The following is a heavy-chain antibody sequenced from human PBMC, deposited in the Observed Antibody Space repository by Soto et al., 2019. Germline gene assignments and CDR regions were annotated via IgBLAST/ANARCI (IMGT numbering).Heavy chain of an antibody. CDR2: IYYSGST. CDR1: GGSISSYY. Sequence: QVQLQESGPGLVKPSETLSLTCTVSGGSISSYYWSWIRQPPGKGLEWIGYIYYSGSTNYNPSLKSRVTISVDTSKNQFSLKLSSVTAADPAVYYCAIGYSGYDSYYWGQGTLVTVSS. V-gene: IGHV4-59*01. D-gene: IGHD5-12*01. CDR3: AIGYSGYDSYY. J-gene: IGHJ4*02.